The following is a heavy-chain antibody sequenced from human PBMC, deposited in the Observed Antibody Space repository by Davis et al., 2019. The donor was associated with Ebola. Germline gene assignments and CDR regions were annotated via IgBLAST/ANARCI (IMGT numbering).Heavy chain of an antibody. CDR3: ARDFGDYEFYIDN. CDR2: TSYDGTNT. CDR1: GFTFSSFA. Sequence: GESLKISCAASGFTFSSFAMHWVRQAPGKGLEWVATTSYDGTNTYYADSVKGRFTISRDNSKTPLYLQMNTLRVEDTALYYCARDFGDYEFYIDNWGQGALVTVSS. J-gene: IGHJ4*02. D-gene: IGHD4-17*01. V-gene: IGHV3-30*03.